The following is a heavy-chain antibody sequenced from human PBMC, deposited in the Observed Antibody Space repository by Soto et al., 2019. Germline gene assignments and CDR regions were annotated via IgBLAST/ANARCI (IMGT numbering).Heavy chain of an antibody. CDR3: ARGRGEQWLIKIYYFDY. Sequence: EVQLVESGGGLVQPGGSLRLSCAASGFTFSSYSMNWVRQAPGKGLERASYISSSSSTRYYAGSVKGRFTISRDNAKNSLYLQMNSLGDEDTAVYYCARGRGEQWLIKIYYFDYWGQGTLVTVSS. CDR1: GFTFSSYS. V-gene: IGHV3-48*02. D-gene: IGHD6-19*01. CDR2: ISSSSSTR. J-gene: IGHJ4*02.